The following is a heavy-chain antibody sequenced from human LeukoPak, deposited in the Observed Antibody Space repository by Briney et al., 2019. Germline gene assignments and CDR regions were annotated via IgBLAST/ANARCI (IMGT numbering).Heavy chain of an antibody. CDR1: GYTLSGYY. CDR2: INPNSGGT. D-gene: IGHD3-22*01. V-gene: IGHV1-2*02. J-gene: IGHJ4*02. CDR3: ARESGYYDSSRGADY. Sequence: GASVKVSCKASGYTLSGYYMHWVRQAPGQGLEWMGWINPNSGGTNYAQKFHGRVTMTRDTSISTAYMELSRLRSDDTAVYYCARESGYYDSSRGADYWGQGTLVTVSS.